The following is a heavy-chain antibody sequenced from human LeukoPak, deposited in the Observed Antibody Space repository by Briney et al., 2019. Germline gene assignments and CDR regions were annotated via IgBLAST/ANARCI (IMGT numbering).Heavy chain of an antibody. V-gene: IGHV4-39*01. CDR1: GRSISSSSYY. CDR3: ARSTSHYYYYYMDV. CDR2: IYYSGST. J-gene: IGHJ6*03. Sequence: SETLSLTCTVSGRSISSSSYYWGWIRQPPGKGLEWIGSIYYSGSTYCNPSLKSRVTISVDTSKNQFSLKLSSVTAADTAVYYCARSTSHYYYYYMDVWGKGTTVTISS.